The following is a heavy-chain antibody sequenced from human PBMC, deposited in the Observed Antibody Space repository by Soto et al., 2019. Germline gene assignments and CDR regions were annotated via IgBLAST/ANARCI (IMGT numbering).Heavy chain of an antibody. CDR2: IKSKTDGGTT. Sequence: GGSLRLSCAASGFTFSNAWMSWVRQAPGKGLEWVGRIKSKTDGGTTDYAAPVKGRFTISRDDSKNTLYLQMNSLKTEDTAVYYCHTSLGYCSGGSCYLTTYFDYWGQGTLVTVSS. D-gene: IGHD2-15*01. V-gene: IGHV3-15*01. CDR1: GFTFSNAW. CDR3: HTSLGYCSGGSCYLTTYFDY. J-gene: IGHJ4*02.